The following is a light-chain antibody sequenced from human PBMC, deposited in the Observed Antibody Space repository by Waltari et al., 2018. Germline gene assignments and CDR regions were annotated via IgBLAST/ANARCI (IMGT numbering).Light chain of an antibody. V-gene: IGKV3-11*01. CDR2: DAS. J-gene: IGKJ2*01. Sequence: EIVLTQSPATLSLSPGERATLSCRASQSVSSYLAWYQQQPGQAPRLLIYDASNRATGIPARFSASGSGTDFTLTLSSLEPEDFAVYYCQQRSSWPYTFGQGTKLEIK. CDR1: QSVSSY. CDR3: QQRSSWPYT.